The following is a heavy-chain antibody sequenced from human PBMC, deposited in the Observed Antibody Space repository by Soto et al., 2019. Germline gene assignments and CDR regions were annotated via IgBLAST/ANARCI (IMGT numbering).Heavy chain of an antibody. CDR3: ARAKWDLILHRPNALDI. Sequence: SVKVSCKTSGGTFTNFAISWVRQAPGQGLEWMGGITPIFDTTKYAQEFQGRVTITADESSTTAYMEMSSLRSEDTAVYFCARAKWDLILHRPNALDIWGQGTLVTVSS. CDR1: GGTFTNFA. CDR2: ITPIFDTT. D-gene: IGHD1-26*01. J-gene: IGHJ3*02. V-gene: IGHV1-69*13.